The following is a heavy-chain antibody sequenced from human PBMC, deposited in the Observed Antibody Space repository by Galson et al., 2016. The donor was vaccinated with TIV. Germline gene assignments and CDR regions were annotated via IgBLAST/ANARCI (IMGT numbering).Heavy chain of an antibody. V-gene: IGHV1-69*13. CDR2: ILPVSAIA. CDR3: ARLNPCGGDCYYFDY. Sequence: SVKVSCKASGGIFNNYPITWVRQAPGQGLEWMGGILPVSAIADNSQTFQDRISITADESTSTVYMELSSLRSDDTAVYYCARLNPCGGDCYYFDYWGQGTLVTVSS. CDR1: GGIFNNYP. J-gene: IGHJ4*02. D-gene: IGHD2-21*02.